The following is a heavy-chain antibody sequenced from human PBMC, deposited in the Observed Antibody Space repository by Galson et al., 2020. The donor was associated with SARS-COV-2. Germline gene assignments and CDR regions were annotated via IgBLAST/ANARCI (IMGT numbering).Heavy chain of an antibody. CDR1: GFTFSSYG. Sequence: GESLKISCAASGFTFSSYGVHWVRQAPGKGLEWVAFISYDGGNKQSADSVKGRFTISRDNSKNTLYLQMNSLRAEDTAVYYCAALVVVAASDDFDIWGQGTMVTVSS. CDR3: AALVVVAASDDFDI. J-gene: IGHJ3*02. CDR2: ISYDGGNK. V-gene: IGHV3-30*03. D-gene: IGHD2-15*01.